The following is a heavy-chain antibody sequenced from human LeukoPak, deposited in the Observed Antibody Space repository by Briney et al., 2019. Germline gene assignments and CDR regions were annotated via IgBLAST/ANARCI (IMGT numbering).Heavy chain of an antibody. V-gene: IGHV3-23*01. D-gene: IGHD5-12*01. CDR2: ISGSGGST. Sequence: GGSLRLSCAASGFTVSSDAMTWVRQAPGKGLEWISAISGSGGSTYYADSVKGQFTISRDNSKNTLYLQMNSLRADDTAVYYCAKGVSAYDVWGQGTLVTVSS. J-gene: IGHJ4*02. CDR1: GFTVSSDA. CDR3: AKGVSAYDV.